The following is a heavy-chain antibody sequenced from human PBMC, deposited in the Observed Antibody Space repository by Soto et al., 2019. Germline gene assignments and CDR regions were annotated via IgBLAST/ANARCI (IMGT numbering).Heavy chain of an antibody. V-gene: IGHV1-2*04. J-gene: IGHJ4*02. Sequence: ASVKVSCKASGYTSTGYYMHWVRQAPGQGLEWMGWINPNSGGTNHAQKFQGWVTMTRDTSISTAYMELSRLRSDDTAVYYCARAGPNWGFDYWGQGTLVTVSS. D-gene: IGHD7-27*01. CDR2: INPNSGGT. CDR3: ARAGPNWGFDY. CDR1: GYTSTGYY.